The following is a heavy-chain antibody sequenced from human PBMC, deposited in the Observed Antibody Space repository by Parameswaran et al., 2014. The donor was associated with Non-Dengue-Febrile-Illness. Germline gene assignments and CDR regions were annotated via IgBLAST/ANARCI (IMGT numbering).Heavy chain of an antibody. CDR3: ARDRGVGYCSSTSCYNLPYYGMDV. D-gene: IGHD2-2*02. V-gene: IGHV4-4*07. CDR2: IYTSGST. J-gene: IGHJ6*02. Sequence: GKGLEWIGRIYTSGSTNYNPSLKSRVTMSVDTSKNQFSLKLSSVTAADTAVYYCARDRGVGYCSSTSCYNLPYYGMDVWGQGTTVTVSS.